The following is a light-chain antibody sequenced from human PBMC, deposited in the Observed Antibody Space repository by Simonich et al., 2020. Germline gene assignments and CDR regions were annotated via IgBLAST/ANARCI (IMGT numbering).Light chain of an antibody. CDR1: QSVLYSSNNKNY. CDR2: WAA. J-gene: IGKJ4*01. V-gene: IGKV4-1*01. CDR3: QQYYSTPLT. Sequence: DIVMTQSPDSLAGSLGERATINCKSSQSVLYSSNNKNYLAWYQQKPGQPPKLLIYWAATRGSGVPDRFSGSVSGTDFTLTISSRQAEDVAVYYCQQYYSTPLTFGGGTKVEIK.